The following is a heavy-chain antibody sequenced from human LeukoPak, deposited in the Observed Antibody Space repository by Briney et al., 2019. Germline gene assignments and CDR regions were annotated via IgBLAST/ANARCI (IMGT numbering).Heavy chain of an antibody. Sequence: GGSLRLSCAASGFTVSSNYMSWVRQAPGKGLEWVLYISSSGSTIYYADSVKGRLTISRDNAKNSLYLQMNSLRAEDTAVYYCARGSTLRGYSLDYWGQGTLVTVSS. CDR3: ARGSTLRGYSLDY. CDR2: ISSSGSTI. D-gene: IGHD5-18*01. CDR1: GFTVSSNY. J-gene: IGHJ4*02. V-gene: IGHV3-11*04.